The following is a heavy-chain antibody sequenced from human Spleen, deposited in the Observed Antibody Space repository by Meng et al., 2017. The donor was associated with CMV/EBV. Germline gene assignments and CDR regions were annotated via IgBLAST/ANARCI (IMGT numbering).Heavy chain of an antibody. J-gene: IGHJ4*02. Sequence: FTFDSYTMHWVRQPPGKELEWVAVISYDGSNKYYADSVKGRFTISRDNSKNTLNLQMSSLRPEDTAVYYCARELYDFWSGYSLMWAYWGQGTLVTVSS. CDR1: FTFDSYT. D-gene: IGHD3-3*01. V-gene: IGHV3-30-3*01. CDR3: ARELYDFWSGYSLMWAY. CDR2: ISYDGSNK.